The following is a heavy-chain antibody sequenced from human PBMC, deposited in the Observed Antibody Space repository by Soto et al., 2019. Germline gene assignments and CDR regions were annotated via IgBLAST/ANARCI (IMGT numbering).Heavy chain of an antibody. CDR3: THWGFS. J-gene: IGHJ5*02. V-gene: IGHV3-23*01. D-gene: IGHD7-27*01. CDR2: IVPSGGST. CDR1: GFLFDSYT. Sequence: GGSLRLSCAASGFLFDSYTMNWVRQAPGKGLEWVSRIVPSGGSTYFADSVKGRFTISRDNSNNTMYLQMNSLRVEDTGVYYCTHWGFSWGLGTLVTVSS.